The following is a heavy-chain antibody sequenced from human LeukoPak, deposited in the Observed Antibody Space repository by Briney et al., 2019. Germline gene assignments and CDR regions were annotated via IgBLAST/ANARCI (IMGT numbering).Heavy chain of an antibody. CDR2: INHSGST. Sequence: PSETLFLTCAVYGGSFSGYYWSWIRQPPGKGLEWIGEINHSGSTNYNPSLKSRVTISVDTPKNQFSLKLSSVTAADTAVYYCARSLGRVPGYSSGDYWGQGTLVTVSS. J-gene: IGHJ4*02. D-gene: IGHD6-19*01. CDR1: GGSFSGYY. CDR3: ARSLGRVPGYSSGDY. V-gene: IGHV4-34*01.